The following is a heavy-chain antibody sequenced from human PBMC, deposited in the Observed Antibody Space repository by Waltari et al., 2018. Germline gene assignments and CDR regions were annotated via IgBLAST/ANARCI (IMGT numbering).Heavy chain of an antibody. V-gene: IGHV4-59*01. D-gene: IGHD4-17*01. J-gene: IGHJ4*02. CDR1: GGSISRYY. CDR3: ARGVTTLSH. CDR2: IYYSGST. Sequence: QVQLQESGPGLVKPSETLSLPCTVSGGSISRYYWSWIRQPPGKGLEWIGYIYYSGSTNYNPSLKSRVTISVDTSTNQFSLKLSSVTAADTAVYYCARGVTTLSHWGQGTLVTVSS.